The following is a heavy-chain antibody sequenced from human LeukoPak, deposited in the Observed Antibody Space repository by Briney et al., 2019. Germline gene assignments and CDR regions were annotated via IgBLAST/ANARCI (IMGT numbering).Heavy chain of an antibody. Sequence: ASVKVSCKASGYTFTGYYMHWVRQAPGQGLEWMGWINPNSGGTNYAQKFQGRVTMTRDTSISTAYMELSSLTSDDTAVYYCARGGPGSYSFDYWGQETLVTVSS. CDR3: ARGGPGSYSFDY. J-gene: IGHJ4*02. D-gene: IGHD3-10*01. CDR2: INPNSGGT. CDR1: GYTFTGYY. V-gene: IGHV1-2*02.